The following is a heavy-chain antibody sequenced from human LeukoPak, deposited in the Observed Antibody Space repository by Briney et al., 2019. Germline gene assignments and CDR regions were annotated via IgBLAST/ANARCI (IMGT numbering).Heavy chain of an antibody. V-gene: IGHV4-30-4*01. Sequence: SETLSLTCTVSGGSISSGDHYWRWIRQPPEKGLEWIGYIYYSGRTFYNPSLKSRVTILVDTSKNQFSLKLSSVTAADTAVYYCARAGDSSGFSRDAFDIWGQGTMVTVSS. D-gene: IGHD3-22*01. CDR2: IYYSGRT. CDR3: ARAGDSSGFSRDAFDI. J-gene: IGHJ3*02. CDR1: GGSISSGDHY.